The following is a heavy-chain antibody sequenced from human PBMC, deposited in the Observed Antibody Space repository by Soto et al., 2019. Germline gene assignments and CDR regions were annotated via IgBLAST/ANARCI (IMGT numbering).Heavy chain of an antibody. V-gene: IGHV4-59*01. Sequence: SETLSLTCTISGGSINNYYWTWIRQPPGKGLEWFGYVYYTGSSSYNPSLRGRATISLDRSKNQFSLKLTSVTMADTAMYYCARSLTGYAFDIWGQGTWVTVSS. D-gene: IGHD3-16*01. CDR3: ARSLTGYAFDI. CDR2: VYYTGSS. J-gene: IGHJ3*02. CDR1: GGSINNYY.